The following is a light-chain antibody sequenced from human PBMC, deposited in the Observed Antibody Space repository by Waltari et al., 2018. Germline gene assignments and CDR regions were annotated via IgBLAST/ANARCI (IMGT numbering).Light chain of an antibody. Sequence: QSALTQPASVSGSPGQSITISCPGSSTDIGGYFFVSWYQQHPGTAPKLIIYGVSNRPSGVSGRFSGSKSDNTAALTISGLQTEDEADYYGSSYSSTTTRVIFGGGTRLTVL. CDR1: STDIGGYFF. V-gene: IGLV2-14*03. CDR3: SSYSSTTTRVI. J-gene: IGLJ2*01. CDR2: GVS.